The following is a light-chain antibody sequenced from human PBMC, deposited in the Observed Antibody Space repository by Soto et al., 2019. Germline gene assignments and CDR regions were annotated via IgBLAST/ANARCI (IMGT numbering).Light chain of an antibody. J-gene: IGKJ1*01. CDR1: ETVNSNY. CDR3: QQYGSSRT. V-gene: IGKV3-20*01. Sequence: DIVWTQSPGTLSLSPGERATLSCRASETVNSNYLAWYQHKRGQAPRLLIYGASSRATGIPDRFSGSGSGTDFTLTITRLEPEDFAIYYCQQYGSSRTFGQGTKVDIK. CDR2: GAS.